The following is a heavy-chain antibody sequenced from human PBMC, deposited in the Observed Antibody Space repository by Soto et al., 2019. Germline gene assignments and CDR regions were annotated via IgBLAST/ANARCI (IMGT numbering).Heavy chain of an antibody. V-gene: IGHV1-69*01. J-gene: IGHJ2*01. CDR3: ATGTRDGYNYWYSDL. CDR2: IIPIYGTS. CDR1: GGTFGNFA. D-gene: IGHD1-7*01. Sequence: QVQLVQSGAELKKPGSSVKVSCKVSGGTFGNFAISWVRQAPGQGPEWVAGIIPIYGTSNYADDFRGRITLTADESTATANLELSSLRSEDTAIYYCATGTRDGYNYWYSDLWGRGTQVTVSS.